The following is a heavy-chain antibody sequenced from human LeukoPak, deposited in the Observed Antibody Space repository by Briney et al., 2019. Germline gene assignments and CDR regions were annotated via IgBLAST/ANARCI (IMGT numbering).Heavy chain of an antibody. Sequence: PGRSLRLSCAASGFTFDDYAMHWVRQGPGKSLEWVSRVIRDGSFTNYADSVKGRFTISRDNAKNTLYLQMSSLRAEDTAVYFCVRDGDDFNFDYWGQGSLVTVSS. V-gene: IGHV3-9*01. D-gene: IGHD5-24*01. CDR3: VRDGDDFNFDY. CDR1: GFTFDDYA. J-gene: IGHJ4*02. CDR2: VIRDGSFT.